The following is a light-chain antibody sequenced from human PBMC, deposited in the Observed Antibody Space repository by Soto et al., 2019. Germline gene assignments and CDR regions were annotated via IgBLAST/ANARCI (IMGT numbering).Light chain of an antibody. Sequence: EIEMTPSPETLSVSPWEIATLSCRASQSVSSNLAWYQQRPGQAPRLLIYGASSRATGIPDRFSGSGSGTDFTLTISSLQPDDFATYYCQHYNSYSEAFGQGTKVDIK. CDR2: GAS. CDR3: QHYNSYSEA. V-gene: IGKV3D-15*01. J-gene: IGKJ1*01. CDR1: QSVSSN.